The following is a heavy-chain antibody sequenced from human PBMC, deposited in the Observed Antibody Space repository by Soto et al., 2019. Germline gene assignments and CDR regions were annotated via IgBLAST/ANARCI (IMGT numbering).Heavy chain of an antibody. D-gene: IGHD2-15*01. CDR1: GDSVTSHY. V-gene: IGHV4-59*08. CDR2: MHYTGFS. J-gene: IGHJ4*02. CDR3: ARHALSELPLDPVGYCSGGSCSLRDY. Sequence: SETLSLTCSFSGDSVTSHYLTWIRQSPEKGLEWIGYMHYTGFSHYNPSLKSRLTISVDRSKNQFSLKLSSVTVADTAVYYCARHALSELPLDPVGYCSGGSCSLRDYWGQGTQVTVSS.